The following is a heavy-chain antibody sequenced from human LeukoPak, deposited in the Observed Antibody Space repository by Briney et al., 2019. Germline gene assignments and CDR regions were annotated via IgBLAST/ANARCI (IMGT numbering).Heavy chain of an antibody. CDR3: ATRYSGYDLPLFDY. CDR1: GGSISSSTYY. CDR2: IYCSGST. J-gene: IGHJ4*02. V-gene: IGHV4-39*01. D-gene: IGHD5-12*01. Sequence: SETLSLTCTVSGGSISSSTYYWGWIRQPPGKGLEWIGNIYCSGSTYYNPSLKSRVTISVDTSKNQFSLKLSSVTAADTAVYYCATRYSGYDLPLFDYWGQGTLVTVSS.